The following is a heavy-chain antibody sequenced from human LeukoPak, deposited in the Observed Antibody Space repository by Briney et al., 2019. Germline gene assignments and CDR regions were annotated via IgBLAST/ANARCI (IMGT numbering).Heavy chain of an antibody. CDR2: INSDGSST. Sequence: GGSLGLSCAASGFTFSSYWMHWVRQAPGKGLVWVSRINSDGSSTSYADSVKGRFTISRDNAKNTLYLQMNSLRAEDTAVYYCARGVWGSYRFPPDYWGQGTLVTVSS. D-gene: IGHD3-16*02. CDR1: GFTFSSYW. V-gene: IGHV3-74*01. J-gene: IGHJ4*02. CDR3: ARGVWGSYRFPPDY.